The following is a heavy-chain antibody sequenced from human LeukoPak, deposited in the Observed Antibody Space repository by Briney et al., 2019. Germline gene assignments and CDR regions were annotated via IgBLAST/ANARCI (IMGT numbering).Heavy chain of an antibody. D-gene: IGHD6-6*01. V-gene: IGHV3-21*01. J-gene: IGHJ4*02. Sequence: GGSLRLSCAASGFTFSSYSMNWVRQAPGKGLEWVSSISSSSSYIYYADSVKGRFTISRDNAKNSLYLQMNSLRAGDTALYYCARAEYSSSSGYFDYWGQGTLVTVSS. CDR2: ISSSSSYI. CDR1: GFTFSSYS. CDR3: ARAEYSSSSGYFDY.